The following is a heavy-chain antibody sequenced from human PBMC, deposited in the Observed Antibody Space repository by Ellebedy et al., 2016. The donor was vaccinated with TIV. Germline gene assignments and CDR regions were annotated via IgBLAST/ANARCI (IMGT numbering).Heavy chain of an antibody. Sequence: ASVKVSCKASGHTFTSYFLYWVRQAPGQGLEWMGIINPGSGNSNYAQKFQGRVTMTRDTSTSTVYMELSSLRSEDTAVYYCARGDNYYYDSSGYYYNYWGQGTLVTVSS. CDR2: INPGSGNS. CDR3: ARGDNYYYDSSGYYYNY. D-gene: IGHD3-22*01. CDR1: GHTFTSYF. V-gene: IGHV1-46*01. J-gene: IGHJ4*02.